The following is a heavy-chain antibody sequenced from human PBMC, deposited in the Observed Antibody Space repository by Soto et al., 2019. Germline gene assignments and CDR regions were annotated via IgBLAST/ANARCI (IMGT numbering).Heavy chain of an antibody. Sequence: ASVKVSCKASGYTFTGYYMHWVRQAPGQGLEWMGWINPNSGGTNYAQKFQGWVTMTRDTSISTAYMELSRLRSDDTAVYYCARDVVLMVYANSSSWFDPWAREPWSPSPQ. V-gene: IGHV1-2*04. CDR3: ARDVVLMVYANSSSWFDP. CDR1: GYTFTGYY. D-gene: IGHD2-8*01. CDR2: INPNSGGT. J-gene: IGHJ5*02.